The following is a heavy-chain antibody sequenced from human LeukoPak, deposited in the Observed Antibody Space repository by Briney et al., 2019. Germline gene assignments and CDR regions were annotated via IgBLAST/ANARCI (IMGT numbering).Heavy chain of an antibody. V-gene: IGHV3-21*04. Sequence: GGSLRLSCAASGFTFSSYSMNWVRQAPGEGLEWVSSISSSSSYIYYADSVKGRFTISRDNSKNTLYLQMNSLRAEDTAVYYCAKVGDGYEFDYWGQGTLVTVSS. J-gene: IGHJ4*02. CDR1: GFTFSSYS. CDR2: ISSSSSYI. CDR3: AKVGDGYEFDY. D-gene: IGHD5-24*01.